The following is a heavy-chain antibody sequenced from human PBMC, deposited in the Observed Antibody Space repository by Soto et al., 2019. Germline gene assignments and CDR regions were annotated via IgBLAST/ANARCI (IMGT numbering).Heavy chain of an antibody. CDR2: IHCSGST. V-gene: IGHV4-61*01. Sequence: SETLSLTCTVSGGSVSSGSYYWGWIRQLPGKGLECVGYIHCSGSTNYTPSVKSRVTISVDTSKNQFSLKLSSVTAADTAVYYCARDHVVRGVINWFDPWGQGTLVTVSS. CDR3: ARDHVVRGVINWFDP. J-gene: IGHJ5*02. D-gene: IGHD3-10*01. CDR1: GGSVSSGSYY.